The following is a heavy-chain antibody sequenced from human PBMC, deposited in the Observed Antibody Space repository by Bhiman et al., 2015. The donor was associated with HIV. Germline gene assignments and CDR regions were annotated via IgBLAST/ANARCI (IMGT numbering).Heavy chain of an antibody. V-gene: IGHV3-20*04. CDR2: TVWNGDHT. Sequence: EVQLVESGGGLVQPGRSLRLSCAASGFTFEDYAMSWVRQAPGKGLEWVSGTVWNGDHTSYVDSVRGRFTITRDNDKNSLYLEMNSLRVEDTAVYFCARRGYCTGTPCYTVLDYWGQGTLVTVSS. CDR3: ARRGYCTGTPCYTVLDY. D-gene: IGHD2-8*01. J-gene: IGHJ4*02. CDR1: GFTFEDYA.